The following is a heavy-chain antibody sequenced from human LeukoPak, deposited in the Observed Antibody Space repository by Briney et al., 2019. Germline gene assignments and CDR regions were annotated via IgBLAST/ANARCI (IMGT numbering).Heavy chain of an antibody. V-gene: IGHV3-33*01. CDR2: IWDDGSNK. J-gene: IGHJ5*02. CDR3: ARAPLVLQYRWWFDP. Sequence: GGTLRLSCAASGFTFSSYGMHWVRKAPGKGLEWVAVIWDDGSNKYYVDSVKGRFTISRDNSKNTLYLTMNSLRAEDTAVYYCARAPLVLQYRWWFDPWGQGTLVIVSS. CDR1: GFTFSSYG. D-gene: IGHD5-24*01.